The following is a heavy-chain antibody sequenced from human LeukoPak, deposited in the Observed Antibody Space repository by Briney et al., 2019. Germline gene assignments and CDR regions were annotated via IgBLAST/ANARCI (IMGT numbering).Heavy chain of an antibody. CDR1: VYIFTGYY. D-gene: IGHD6-6*01. J-gene: IGHJ4*02. Sequence: ASLKVSCKASVYIFTGYYLHWVRQAPGQGLEWMGWINPNSGGTNHAQKFQGRVTLTGDTSINTVYMELTRLNSDDTAVYYCARALSSLRLYYFDSWGQGTLVTVSS. CDR2: INPNSGGT. V-gene: IGHV1-2*02. CDR3: ARALSSLRLYYFDS.